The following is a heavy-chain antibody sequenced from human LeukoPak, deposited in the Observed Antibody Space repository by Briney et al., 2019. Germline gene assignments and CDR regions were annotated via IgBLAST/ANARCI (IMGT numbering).Heavy chain of an antibody. CDR2: IYYSGTT. D-gene: IGHD6-13*01. CDR1: GGSISNYY. V-gene: IGHV4-59*01. CDR3: ARAAAAGLPEA. J-gene: IGHJ5*02. Sequence: SETLSLTCTVSGGSISNYYWSWIRQPPGKGLEWIGYIYYSGTTNYNPSLKSRVTISVDTSKNQFSLKLSSLTAADTAVYYCARAAAAGLPEAWGQGTLVTVSS.